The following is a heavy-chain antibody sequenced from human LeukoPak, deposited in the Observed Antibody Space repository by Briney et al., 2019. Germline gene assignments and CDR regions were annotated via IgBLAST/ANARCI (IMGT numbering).Heavy chain of an antibody. Sequence: GGSLRLSCAASGFTFSSYAMHWVRQAPGMGLEWVAVISYDGNYKYYADSVKGRFTISRDNSKNTLYLQMNSLRAEDTAVYYCARGSRLYGHSSSSDYWGQGTLITVSS. V-gene: IGHV3-30*04. CDR1: GFTFSSYA. J-gene: IGHJ4*02. D-gene: IGHD6-6*01. CDR2: ISYDGNYK. CDR3: ARGSRLYGHSSSSDY.